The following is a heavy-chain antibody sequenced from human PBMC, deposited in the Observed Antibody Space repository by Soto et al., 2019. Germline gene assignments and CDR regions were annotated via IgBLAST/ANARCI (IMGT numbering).Heavy chain of an antibody. J-gene: IGHJ4*02. CDR1: GFTVSSNY. V-gene: IGHV3-53*04. CDR2: IYSGGST. Sequence: EVQLVESGGGLVQPGGSLRLSCAASGFTVSSNYMSWVRQAPGKGLEWVSVIYSGGSTYYADSVKGRFTISRHNSKNRLYLQMNSLRAEDTAVYYCARGLDSSGYDHWGQGTLVTVSS. D-gene: IGHD3-22*01. CDR3: ARGLDSSGYDH.